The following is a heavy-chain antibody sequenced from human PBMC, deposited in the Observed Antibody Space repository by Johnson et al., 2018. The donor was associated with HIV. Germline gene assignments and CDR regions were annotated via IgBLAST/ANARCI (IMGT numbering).Heavy chain of an antibody. CDR3: AKGGVWEIPLGFGAVDF. Sequence: VQLVESGGGVVQPGRSLRLSCAASGFTFSSYGMHWVRQAPGKGLECVAVISYDGSNKYYADSVKGRFTISRDNSKNTLFLQMNSLRDEDTAVYFCAKGGVWEIPLGFGAVDFWGQGTMVSASS. V-gene: IGHV3-30*18. CDR2: ISYDGSNK. CDR1: GFTFSSYG. J-gene: IGHJ3*01. D-gene: IGHD1-26*01.